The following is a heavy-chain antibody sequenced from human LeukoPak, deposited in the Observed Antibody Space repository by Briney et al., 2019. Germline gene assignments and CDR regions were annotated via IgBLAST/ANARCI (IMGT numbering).Heavy chain of an antibody. J-gene: IGHJ4*02. CDR2: IIPILGIA. Sequence: GASVKVSCKASGGTFSSYAISWVRQAPGQGLEWMGRIIPILGIANYAQKFQGRVTITADKSTSTAYMELSSLRSEDTAVYYCARYYYDSSGYYGHLDYWGQGTLVTVSS. CDR3: ARYYYDSSGYYGHLDY. V-gene: IGHV1-69*04. D-gene: IGHD3-22*01. CDR1: GGTFSSYA.